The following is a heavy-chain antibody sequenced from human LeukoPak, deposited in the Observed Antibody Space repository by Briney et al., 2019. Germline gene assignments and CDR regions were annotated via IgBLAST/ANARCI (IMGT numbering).Heavy chain of an antibody. CDR1: GFTFGDYA. D-gene: IGHD4-11*01. V-gene: IGHV3-49*03. J-gene: IGHJ2*01. CDR2: IRSKAYGGTT. Sequence: PGGSLRLSCTASGFTFGDYAMSWFRQAPGKGLEWVGFIRSKAYGGTTEYAASVKGRFTISRDDSKSIAYLQMNSLKTEDTAVYYCTRDQADDYSNYASHWYFDLWGRGTLVTVSS. CDR3: TRDQADDYSNYASHWYFDL.